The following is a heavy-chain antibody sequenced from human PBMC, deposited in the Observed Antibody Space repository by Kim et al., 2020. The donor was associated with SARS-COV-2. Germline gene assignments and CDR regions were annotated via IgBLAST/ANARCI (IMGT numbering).Heavy chain of an antibody. Sequence: DYAAPVKGRLTITREDSKNTLYLQMNRLKTEDTAVYYCTTDGGVFGFAGYWGQGTLVTVSS. V-gene: IGHV3-15*01. CDR3: TTDGGVFGFAGY. J-gene: IGHJ4*02. D-gene: IGHD3-10*02.